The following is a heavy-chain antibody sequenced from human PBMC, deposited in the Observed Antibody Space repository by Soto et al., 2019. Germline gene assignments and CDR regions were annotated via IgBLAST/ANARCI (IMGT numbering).Heavy chain of an antibody. CDR2: ISAYNGNT. Sequence: QVQLVQSGAEVKKPGASVKVSCKASGYTFTSYGISWVRQAPGQGLEWMGWISAYNGNTNYAEQLQGRVTMTTDTSTSTAYMELTSLRSDDTAVYYCASSQANYYYYCMDVWGQGTTVTVSS. CDR1: GYTFTSYG. J-gene: IGHJ6*02. CDR3: ASSQANYYYYCMDV. V-gene: IGHV1-18*01.